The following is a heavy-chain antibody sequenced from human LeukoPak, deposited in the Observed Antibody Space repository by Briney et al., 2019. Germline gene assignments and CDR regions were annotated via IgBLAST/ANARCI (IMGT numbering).Heavy chain of an antibody. J-gene: IGHJ3*02. CDR3: ASTMIQSYDAFDI. CDR2: ISSSSSYI. D-gene: IGHD3-22*01. V-gene: IGHV3-21*01. Sequence: PGGSLRLSCAASGFTFSIYSMNWVRQAPGKGLEWVSSISSSSSYIYYADSVKGRFTISRDNAKNSLYLQMNSLRAEDTAVYYCASTMIQSYDAFDIWGQGTMVTVSS. CDR1: GFTFSIYS.